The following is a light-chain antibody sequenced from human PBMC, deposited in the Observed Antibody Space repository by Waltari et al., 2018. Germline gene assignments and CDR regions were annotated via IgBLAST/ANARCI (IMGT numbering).Light chain of an antibody. Sequence: QSALTQPRSVSGSPGQSVAISCTGTSSAVGGYNYISWYQQHPGKAPKLMIYDCTNRPSGVPDRFSGSKSGNTASLTISGLQADDEADYYCCSYAGPFGGGTKLTVL. CDR3: CSYAGP. CDR1: SSAVGGYNY. CDR2: DCT. V-gene: IGLV2-11*01. J-gene: IGLJ2*01.